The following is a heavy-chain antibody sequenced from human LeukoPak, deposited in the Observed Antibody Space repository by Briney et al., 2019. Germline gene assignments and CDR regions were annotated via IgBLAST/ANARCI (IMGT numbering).Heavy chain of an antibody. Sequence: PSETLSLTCTVPGGSISSYYWSWIRQPPGKGLEWIGYIYYSGSTNYTPSLKRRVTISVDTSKNQFSLKLSSVTAADTAVYYCARQVAGIVVYWGQGTLVTVSS. V-gene: IGHV4-59*08. CDR2: IYYSGST. J-gene: IGHJ4*02. CDR3: ARQVAGIVVY. CDR1: GGSISSYY. D-gene: IGHD6-19*01.